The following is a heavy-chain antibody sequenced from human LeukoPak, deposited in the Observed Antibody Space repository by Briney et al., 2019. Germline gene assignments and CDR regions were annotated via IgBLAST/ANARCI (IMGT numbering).Heavy chain of an antibody. CDR1: GFTFSRYW. CDR2: INSDGSST. J-gene: IGHJ4*02. CDR3: AKRGVVIRVFPVGFHKEAYYFDS. D-gene: IGHD3-10*01. V-gene: IGHV3-74*01. Sequence: PGGSLRLSCAASGFTFSRYWMHWVRQAPGKGLVWVSRINSDGSSTSYADSVKGRFTISRHNAKNTLYLQMNSLRAEDTAVYFCAKRGVVIRVFPVGFHKEAYYFDSWGQGALVTVYS.